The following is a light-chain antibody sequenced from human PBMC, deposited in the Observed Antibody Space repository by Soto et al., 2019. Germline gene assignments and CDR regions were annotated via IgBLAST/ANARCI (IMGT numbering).Light chain of an antibody. V-gene: IGKV3D-15*01. CDR2: GVY. CDR3: QQYNSYSVT. J-gene: IGKJ1*01. CDR1: QRVSSY. Sequence: EIVLTQSPATLSLSRGERARLSCRASQRVSSYLAWYHQKPGHPPRLLMYGVYTRAPGTPARFSGSGSGTEFTLTISSLQPDDFATYYCQQYNSYSVTFGQGTKV.